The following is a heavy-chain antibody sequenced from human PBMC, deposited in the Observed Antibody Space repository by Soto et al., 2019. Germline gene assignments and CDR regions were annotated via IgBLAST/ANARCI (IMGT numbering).Heavy chain of an antibody. CDR3: ARMIGSGPFDY. CDR2: ISYSGSA. D-gene: IGHD3-10*01. J-gene: IGHJ4*02. V-gene: IGHV4-59*08. Sequence: QVQLQESGPGLVKPSETLSLTCTFSGGSTTNYYWSWIRQTPAKGLELLGYISYSGSANYNPSLMSRFTISLDTSKKQFSLNLSSVTVADTAVYYCARMIGSGPFDYWGQGTLVPVST. CDR1: GGSTTNYY.